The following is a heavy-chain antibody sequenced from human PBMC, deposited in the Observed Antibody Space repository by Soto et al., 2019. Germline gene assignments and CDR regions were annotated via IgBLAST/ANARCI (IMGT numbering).Heavy chain of an antibody. CDR3: ARYYSSSWDNWFDP. V-gene: IGHV4-61*01. J-gene: IGHJ5*02. D-gene: IGHD6-13*01. CDR2: IYYSGST. Sequence: PSETLSLTCTVSGGSVSSGSYYWSWIRQPPGKGLEWIGYIYYSGSTNYNPSLKSRVTISVDTSKNQFSLKLSSVTAADTAVYYCARYYSSSWDNWFDPWGQGTLVTVSS. CDR1: GGSVSSGSYY.